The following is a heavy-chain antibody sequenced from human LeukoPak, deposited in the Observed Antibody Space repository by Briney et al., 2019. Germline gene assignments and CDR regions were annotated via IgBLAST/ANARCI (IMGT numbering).Heavy chain of an antibody. CDR3: ARTYYDILTGYYQNYYYGVDV. Sequence: PGGSLRLSCSASGFTFTSHVMHWVRQAPGKGLQYVSGISMNVQTTYYADSVKGRFTISRDNSKNTLYLQMNSLRAEDTAVYYCARTYYDILTGYYQNYYYGVDVWGKGTTVTVSS. J-gene: IGHJ6*04. V-gene: IGHV3-64*04. CDR1: GFTFTSHV. D-gene: IGHD3-9*01. CDR2: ISMNVQTT.